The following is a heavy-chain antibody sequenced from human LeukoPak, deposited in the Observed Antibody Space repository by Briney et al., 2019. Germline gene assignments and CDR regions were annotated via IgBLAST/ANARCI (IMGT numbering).Heavy chain of an antibody. J-gene: IGHJ4*02. Sequence: GGSLRLSCAASGFTFSSYAMHWVRQAPGKGLEWVAVISYDGSNKYYADSVKGGFTISRDNSKNTLYLQMNSLRAEDTAVYYCARDRDYGGNYFDYWGQGTLVTVSS. D-gene: IGHD4-23*01. V-gene: IGHV3-30*04. CDR3: ARDRDYGGNYFDY. CDR1: GFTFSSYA. CDR2: ISYDGSNK.